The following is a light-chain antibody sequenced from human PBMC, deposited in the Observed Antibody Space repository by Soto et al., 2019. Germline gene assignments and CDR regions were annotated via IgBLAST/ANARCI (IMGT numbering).Light chain of an antibody. CDR1: QSIVTY. CDR2: AAS. V-gene: IGKV1-39*01. CDR3: QQSYSTPPWT. Sequence: DIHMTQSPSSLSASVGDRVTVTCRASQSIVTYLNWYLQKPGKAPKLLIYAASNLQSGVPSRFSGSGSGTDFTLTISSLQPEDFATYFCQQSYSTPPWTFGQGTMVAIK. J-gene: IGKJ1*01.